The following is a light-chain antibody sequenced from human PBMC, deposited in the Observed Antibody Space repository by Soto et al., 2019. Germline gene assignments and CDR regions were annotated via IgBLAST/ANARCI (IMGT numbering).Light chain of an antibody. CDR2: DAS. CDR3: QQRSTWLYT. V-gene: IGKV3-11*02. J-gene: IGKJ2*01. Sequence: EILLAQSPATLSLSPRERATHSCKASQDVSIFLAWYQQKPGQAPRLLIHDASNRATGVPARFSGSGSGRDFTLTITSLEPEDFAVYYCQQRSTWLYTFGQGTKLE. CDR1: QDVSIF.